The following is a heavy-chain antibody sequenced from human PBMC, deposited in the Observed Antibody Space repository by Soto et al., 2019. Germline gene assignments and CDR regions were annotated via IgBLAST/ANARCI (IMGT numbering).Heavy chain of an antibody. CDR2: TYYRPKWYN. J-gene: IGHJ5*01. V-gene: IGHV6-1*01. CDR1: GDSVSSNRAT. D-gene: IGHD2-8*01. CDR3: ARLIGNSWLDS. Sequence: SQTLSLTCAISGDSVSSNRATWNWFRQSPSRGLEWLGRTYYRPKWYNDYAVSVKGRITINPDTSNNQFSLQLNSVTPDDTAVYYCARLIGNSWLDSWGQGTLVTVSS.